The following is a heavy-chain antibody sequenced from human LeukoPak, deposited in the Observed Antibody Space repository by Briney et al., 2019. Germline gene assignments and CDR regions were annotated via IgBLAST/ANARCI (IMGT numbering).Heavy chain of an antibody. CDR1: GFTFSSYW. CDR3: ARVVPAATTWFDP. J-gene: IGHJ5*02. Sequence: AGGSLRLSCAASGFTFSSYWMSWVRQAPGKGLEWVSIIYSGGYTYSADSVKGRFTISRDSFKNTLYLQMNSLRPEDTAVYYCARVVPAATTWFDPWGQGTLVTVSS. D-gene: IGHD2-2*01. V-gene: IGHV3-66*01. CDR2: IYSGGYT.